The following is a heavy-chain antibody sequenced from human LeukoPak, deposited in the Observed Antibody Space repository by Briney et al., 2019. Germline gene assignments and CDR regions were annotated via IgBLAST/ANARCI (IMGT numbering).Heavy chain of an antibody. CDR1: GFTFSSYE. Sequence: GGSLRLSCAASGFTFSSYEMNWVRQAPGKGLEWVSYISSSGSTIYYADSVKGRFTISRDNAKNSLYLQMNSLRAEDTAVYYCARARPLLWFGELGPHFDYWGQGTLVTVSS. CDR2: ISSSGSTI. D-gene: IGHD3-10*01. V-gene: IGHV3-48*03. CDR3: ARARPLLWFGELGPHFDY. J-gene: IGHJ4*02.